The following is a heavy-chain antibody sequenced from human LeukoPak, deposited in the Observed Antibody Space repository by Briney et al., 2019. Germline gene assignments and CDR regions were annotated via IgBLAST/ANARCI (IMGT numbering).Heavy chain of an antibody. CDR1: GGSISSYY. CDR2: IYYSGST. CDR3: ARFYGSGSSVDY. D-gene: IGHD3-10*01. J-gene: IGHJ4*02. Sequence: SETLSLTCTVSGGSISSYYWSWIRQPPGKGLEWIGYIYYSGSTNYNPSLKSRVTISVDTSKNQFSLKLSSVTAADTAVYYCARFYGSGSSVDYWGQGTLVTASS. V-gene: IGHV4-59*01.